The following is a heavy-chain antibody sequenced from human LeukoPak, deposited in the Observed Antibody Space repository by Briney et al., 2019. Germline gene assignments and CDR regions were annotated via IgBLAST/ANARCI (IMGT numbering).Heavy chain of an antibody. D-gene: IGHD6-19*01. V-gene: IGHV4-39*01. J-gene: IGHJ4*02. Sequence: PSEPLSLTCTVSGGSISSSSYYWGWLRQPPGKGLEWIGSIYYSGSTYYNPSLKSRVTISVDTSKNQFSLKLSSVTAADTAVYYCARLTYGAVVHWGQGTLVTVSS. CDR3: ARLTYGAVVH. CDR2: IYYSGST. CDR1: GGSISSSSYY.